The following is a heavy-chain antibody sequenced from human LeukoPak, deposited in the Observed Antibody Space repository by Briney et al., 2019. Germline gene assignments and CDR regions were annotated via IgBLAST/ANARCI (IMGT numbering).Heavy chain of an antibody. J-gene: IGHJ4*02. CDR2: INSSSSTI. CDR3: ARDETAYCGGDCHFDY. Sequence: PGGSLRLSCAASGFTFSSYSMNWVRQAPGKGLEWVSYINSSSSTIYYADSVKGRFTISRDNAKNSLYLQMNSLRAEDTAVYYCARDETAYCGGDCHFDYWGQGTLVTVSS. CDR1: GFTFSSYS. V-gene: IGHV3-48*04. D-gene: IGHD2-21*02.